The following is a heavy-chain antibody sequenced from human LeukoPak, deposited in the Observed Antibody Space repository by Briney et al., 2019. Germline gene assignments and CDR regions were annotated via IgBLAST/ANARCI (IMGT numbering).Heavy chain of an antibody. CDR2: INPSGGST. CDR3: AREYSSGCLDY. CDR1: GYTLTELS. D-gene: IGHD6-19*01. V-gene: IGHV1-46*01. Sequence: ASVKVSCKVSGYTLTELSMHWVRQAPGQGLEWMGIINPSGGSTSYAQKFQGRVTMTRDTSTSTVFMELSSLRSEDTAVYYCAREYSSGCLDYWGQGTLVTVSS. J-gene: IGHJ4*02.